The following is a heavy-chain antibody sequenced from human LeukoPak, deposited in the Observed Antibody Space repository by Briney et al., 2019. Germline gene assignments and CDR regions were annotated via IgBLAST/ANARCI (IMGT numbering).Heavy chain of an antibody. J-gene: IGHJ6*02. CDR3: ATYTHWVAGDV. CDR1: GLTFSRYN. CDR2: MNQDGSAK. Sequence: PGGSLRLSCAASGLTFSRYNMNWVRQAPGKGLEWVANMNQDGSAKGYVDSVKGRFTISRDNARNSLYLQMSSLRPEDTAVYYCATYTHWVAGDVWGQGTTVTVSS. V-gene: IGHV3-7*01. D-gene: IGHD3-16*01.